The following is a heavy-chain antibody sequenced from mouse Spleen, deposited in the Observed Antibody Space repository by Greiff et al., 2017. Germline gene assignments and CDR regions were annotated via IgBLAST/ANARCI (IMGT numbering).Heavy chain of an antibody. V-gene: IGHV1-81*01. CDR3: ARGGYDYDRFAY. D-gene: IGHD2-4*01. CDR2: IYPRSGNT. Sequence: QVQLKESGAELARPGASVKLSCKASGYTFTSYGISWVKQRTGQGLEWIGEIYPRSGNTYYNEKFKGKATLTADKSSSTAYMELRSLTSEDSAVYFCARGGYDYDRFAYWGQGTLVTVSA. J-gene: IGHJ3*01. CDR1: GYTFTSYG.